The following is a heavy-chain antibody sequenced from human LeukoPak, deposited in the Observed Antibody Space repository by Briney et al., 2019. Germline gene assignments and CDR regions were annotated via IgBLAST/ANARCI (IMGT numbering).Heavy chain of an antibody. V-gene: IGHV3-11*05. CDR1: GFTFSDYY. CDR3: ARVPGSIWLDP. J-gene: IGHJ5*02. Sequence: AGSLRLPCAASGFTFSDYYMSWIRQAPGKGLEWVSYISSSSTYTYYEDSVKGRFTISRDNAKNSLYLQMNSLRVEDTAVYYCARVPGSIWLDPWGQGTLVTVAS. CDR2: ISSSSTYT.